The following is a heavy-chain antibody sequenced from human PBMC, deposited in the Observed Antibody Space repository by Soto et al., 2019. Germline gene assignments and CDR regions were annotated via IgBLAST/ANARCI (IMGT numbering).Heavy chain of an antibody. D-gene: IGHD3-22*01. CDR1: GGSNSSGDYY. J-gene: IGHJ4*02. CDR2: IYYSGST. V-gene: IGHV4-30-4*01. CDR3: ARVVSFGPTQTSGYYQVFDY. Sequence: PSQTLSLTCTVSGGSNSSGDYYWSSIPQPPRKGLEWIGYIYYSGSTYYNRSLKSRVTISVDTSKNQFSLKLSSVTAADTAVYYCARVVSFGPTQTSGYYQVFDYWGQGTLVTVS.